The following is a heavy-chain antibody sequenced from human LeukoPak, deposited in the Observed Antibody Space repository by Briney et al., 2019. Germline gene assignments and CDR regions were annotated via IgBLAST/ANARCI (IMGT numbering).Heavy chain of an antibody. D-gene: IGHD5-24*01. CDR2: IYYSRST. V-gene: IGHV4-59*01. Sequence: PSQTLSLTCTVSGGSISSYYWLWIRQPPGEGLEWIGYIYYSRSTNYTPSLKSRVTISVDTSKNQFSLKLSSVTAADTAVYYCARGEMATIMILDAFDIWGQGTMVTVSS. CDR3: ARGEMATIMILDAFDI. CDR1: GGSISSYY. J-gene: IGHJ3*02.